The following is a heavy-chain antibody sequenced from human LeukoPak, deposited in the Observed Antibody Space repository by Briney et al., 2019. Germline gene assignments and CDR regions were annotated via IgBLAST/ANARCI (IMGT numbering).Heavy chain of an antibody. CDR2: INPSGGST. V-gene: IGHV1-46*01. CDR3: ARDAATGHGNFDY. D-gene: IGHD6-25*01. Sequence: GIINPSGGSTSYAQKFQGRVTMTRDTSTSTVYMELSSLRSEDTAVYYCARDAATGHGNFDYWGQGTLVTVSS. J-gene: IGHJ4*02.